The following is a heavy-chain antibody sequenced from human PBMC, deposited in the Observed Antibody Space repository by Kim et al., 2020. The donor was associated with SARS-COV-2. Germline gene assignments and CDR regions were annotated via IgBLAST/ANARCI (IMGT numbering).Heavy chain of an antibody. Sequence: ASVKVSCKASGYTCTSYGISWVRQAPGQGLEWMVWISAYNGNTNYAQKLQGRVTMTTDTSTSTAYMELRSLRSDDTAVYYCARDPLGVVAATRWYWFDPWGQGTLVTVSS. J-gene: IGHJ5*02. CDR3: ARDPLGVVAATRWYWFDP. CDR1: GYTCTSYG. V-gene: IGHV1-18*01. D-gene: IGHD2-15*01. CDR2: ISAYNGNT.